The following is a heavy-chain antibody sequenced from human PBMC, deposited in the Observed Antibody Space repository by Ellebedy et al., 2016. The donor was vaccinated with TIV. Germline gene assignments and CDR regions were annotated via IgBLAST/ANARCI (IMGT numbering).Heavy chain of an antibody. Sequence: SLKISCAASGFIFSDYARHRVWPVPGKDPDWVSGITWDSGNRGYAESVRGRFIISRDNDKNSLSLQMNNLRPEDTALYYCAHPVAATKRNYFDAWGQGTLVTVSS. V-gene: IGHV3-9*01. CDR3: AHPVAATKRNYFDA. D-gene: IGHD6-19*01. CDR1: GFIFSDYA. J-gene: IGHJ4*02. CDR2: ITWDSGNR.